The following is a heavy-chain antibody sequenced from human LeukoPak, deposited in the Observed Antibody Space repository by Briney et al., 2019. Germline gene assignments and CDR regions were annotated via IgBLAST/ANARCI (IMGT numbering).Heavy chain of an antibody. D-gene: IGHD1-14*01. Sequence: SETLSLTCAVCGGSFSGYYWSWIRQPPGKGLEWIGEINHSGSTNYNPSLKSRVTISVDTSKNQFSLKLSSVTAADTAVYYCARGISNRYYYYYYMDVWGKGTTVTVSS. CDR1: GGSFSGYY. CDR3: ARGISNRYYYYYYMDV. V-gene: IGHV4-34*01. J-gene: IGHJ6*03. CDR2: INHSGST.